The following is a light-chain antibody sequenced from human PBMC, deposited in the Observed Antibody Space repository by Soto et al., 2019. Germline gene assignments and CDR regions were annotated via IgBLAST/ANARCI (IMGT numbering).Light chain of an antibody. Sequence: QSVLTQPASVSGSPGQSITISCTGTSSDVGGYNYVSWYQQHPGKAPKLMIYDVNNRPSGVSNRFSGSKSGNTASLTISGLQAEDEADYYCGSYRGSSTPCVFGTGTKVTVL. V-gene: IGLV2-14*01. J-gene: IGLJ1*01. CDR3: GSYRGSSTPCV. CDR1: SSDVGGYNY. CDR2: DVN.